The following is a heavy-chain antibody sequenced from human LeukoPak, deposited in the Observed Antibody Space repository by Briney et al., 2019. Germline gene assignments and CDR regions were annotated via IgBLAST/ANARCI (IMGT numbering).Heavy chain of an antibody. CDR2: ISYDGSNK. V-gene: IGHV3-30*04. CDR3: AKDLGLTTVVTPGFDY. D-gene: IGHD4-23*01. Sequence: PGRSLRLSCAASGFTFSSYAMHWVRQAPGKGLEWVAVISYDGSNKYYADSVKGRFTISRDNSKNTLYLQMNSLRAEDTAVYYCAKDLGLTTVVTPGFDYWGQGTLVTVSS. CDR1: GFTFSSYA. J-gene: IGHJ4*02.